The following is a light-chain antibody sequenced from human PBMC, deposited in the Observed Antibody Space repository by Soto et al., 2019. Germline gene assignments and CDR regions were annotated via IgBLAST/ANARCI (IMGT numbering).Light chain of an antibody. V-gene: IGKV1-27*01. CDR3: QKYGSSPAT. J-gene: IGKJ1*01. CDR1: QAISKY. Sequence: DIQMTQTPPSLSASVGDRVTITCRASQAISKYLAWYQQKPGKVPKLLIYAASTLQSGVPSRFSGSGSGTDFTLTISSLQPEDVATYYCQKYGSSPATFGQGTKVEIK. CDR2: AAS.